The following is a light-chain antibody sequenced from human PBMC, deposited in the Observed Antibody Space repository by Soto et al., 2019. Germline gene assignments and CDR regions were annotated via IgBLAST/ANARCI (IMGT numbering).Light chain of an antibody. V-gene: IGLV1-44*01. Sequence: VLTQPPSASGTPGQRITISCSGSSSNIGDNPVNWYQQLPGAAPKLLIYINDQRPSGVPDRFSGSKSGTSASLAISGLQPEDEADYYCAAWDDRLNALFGTGTKVTVL. CDR3: AAWDDRLNAL. J-gene: IGLJ1*01. CDR1: SSNIGDNP. CDR2: IND.